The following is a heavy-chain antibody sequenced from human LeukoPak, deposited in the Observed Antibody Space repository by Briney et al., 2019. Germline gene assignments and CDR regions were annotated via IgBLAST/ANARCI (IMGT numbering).Heavy chain of an antibody. D-gene: IGHD5-24*01. CDR3: ARGGYGYNFFHYYYYMDV. V-gene: IGHV1-8*03. CDR1: GYTFTSYD. Sequence: ASVKVSCKASGYTFTSYDINWVRQATGQGLEWMGWMNPNSGNTGYAQKFQGRVTITRNTSISTAYMELSSLRSEDTAVYYCARGGYGYNFFHYYYYMDVWGKGTTVTVSS. CDR2: MNPNSGNT. J-gene: IGHJ6*03.